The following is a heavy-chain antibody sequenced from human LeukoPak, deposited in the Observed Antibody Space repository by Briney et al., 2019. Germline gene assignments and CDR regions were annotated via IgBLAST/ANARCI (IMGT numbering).Heavy chain of an antibody. CDR3: AKVRAPSGWFNSDY. J-gene: IGHJ4*02. V-gene: IGHV3-23*01. CDR2: ISGSGDST. D-gene: IGHD6-19*01. Sequence: GGSLRLSCAASGFTFSNYVMSWVRQAPGKGLEWVSGISGSGDSTYYADSVKGWFTISRDNSKNTLYLQMNSLRVEDTAAYYCAKVRAPSGWFNSDYWGQGTLVTVSS. CDR1: GFTFSNYV.